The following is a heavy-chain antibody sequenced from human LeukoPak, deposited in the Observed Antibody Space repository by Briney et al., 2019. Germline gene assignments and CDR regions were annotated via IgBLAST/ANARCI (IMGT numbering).Heavy chain of an antibody. V-gene: IGHV1-2*02. CDR2: INPNSGGT. CDR3: AKHGAYDSSGWDYYYYGMDV. Sequence: GASVNVSCKASGYTFTGYYMHWVRQAPGQGLEWMGWINPNSGGTNYAQKFQGRVTMTRDTSISTAYMELSRLRSDDTAVYYCAKHGAYDSSGWDYYYYGMDVWGQGTTVAVSS. CDR1: GYTFTGYY. D-gene: IGHD3-22*01. J-gene: IGHJ6*02.